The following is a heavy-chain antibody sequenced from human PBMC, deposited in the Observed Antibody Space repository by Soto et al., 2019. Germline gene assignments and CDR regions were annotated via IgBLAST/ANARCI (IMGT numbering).Heavy chain of an antibody. D-gene: IGHD5-18*01. CDR1: GFTFSYYY. J-gene: IGHJ4*02. CDR3: ATSGYSYGSVGYFDY. Sequence: PGGALRLSCAASGFTFSYYYMSWIRQSPGKGLEWVSYISSSGSTIYYADSVKGRFTISRDNAKNSLYLQMNSLRAEDTAVYYCATSGYSYGSVGYFDYWGQGTLVTVSS. V-gene: IGHV3-11*01. CDR2: ISSSGSTI.